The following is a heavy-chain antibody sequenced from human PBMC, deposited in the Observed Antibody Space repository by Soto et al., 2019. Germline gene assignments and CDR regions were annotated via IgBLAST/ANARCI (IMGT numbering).Heavy chain of an antibody. CDR3: AKDWGTTGDGLLKGFLDV. CDR1: GFSFSQTA. Sequence: QVQLVESEGSVAQPGRSLRLSCTASGFSFSQTAIHWVRQTPDKGLEWVAIIWYDGSEQYYADSVKGRFTISRDNSKNTVYLQMNSLRVDDTSVYYCAKDWGTTGDGLLKGFLDVWGRGTQVTVSS. J-gene: IGHJ2*01. V-gene: IGHV3-33*06. D-gene: IGHD1-1*01. CDR2: IWYDGSEQ.